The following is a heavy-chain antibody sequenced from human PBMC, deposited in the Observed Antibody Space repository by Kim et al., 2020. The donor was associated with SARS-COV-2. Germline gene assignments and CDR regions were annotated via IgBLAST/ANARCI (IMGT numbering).Heavy chain of an antibody. J-gene: IGHJ4*02. Sequence: YIHYADSVKGRFTISRDNAKNSLSLQMNSLRANDTAVYYCARDRTVGYFDYWGRGTLVTVSS. CDR2: YI. D-gene: IGHD4-4*01. V-gene: IGHV3-21*01. CDR3: ARDRTVGYFDY.